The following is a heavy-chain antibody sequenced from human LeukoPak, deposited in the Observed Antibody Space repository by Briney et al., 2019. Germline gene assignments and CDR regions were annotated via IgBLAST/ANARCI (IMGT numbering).Heavy chain of an antibody. CDR1: GGSISSYY. CDR3: ARLPTMVRGVIADDFDY. D-gene: IGHD3-10*01. J-gene: IGHJ4*02. Sequence: SETLSLTCTVSGGSISSYYWSWIRQPPGKGLEWIGYIYYSGSTNYNPSLKSRVTISVDTPKNQFSLKLSSVTAADTAVYYCARLPTMVRGVIADDFDYWGQGPWSPSPQ. CDR2: IYYSGST. V-gene: IGHV4-59*08.